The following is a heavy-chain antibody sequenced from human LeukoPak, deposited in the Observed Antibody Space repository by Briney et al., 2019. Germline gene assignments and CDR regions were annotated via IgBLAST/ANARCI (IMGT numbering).Heavy chain of an antibody. CDR1: GFTFSHYG. J-gene: IGHJ4*02. D-gene: IGHD3-22*01. CDR3: ARVPEYYYDRSGYVDY. Sequence: GGSLRLSCAASGFTFSHYGMHWVRQAPGKGLEWVAFIRYDGSNKSYADSVKGRFTISRDNSKNTLYLQMNSLRAEDTAVYYCARVPEYYYDRSGYVDYWGQGTLVTISS. CDR2: IRYDGSNK. V-gene: IGHV3-30*02.